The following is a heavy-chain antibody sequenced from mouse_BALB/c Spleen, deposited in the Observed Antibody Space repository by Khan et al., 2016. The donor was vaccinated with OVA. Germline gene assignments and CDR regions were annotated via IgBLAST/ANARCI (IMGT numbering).Heavy chain of an antibody. CDR3: ARRNYYGYYFDY. CDR1: GYSITSGYA. Sequence: EVELVESGPGLVKPSQSLSLTCTVTGYSITSGYAWNWIRQFPGNKLEWMGYISYSGGTSYNPSLKSRISITRDPSKNQFFLQLNSVTTEDTATYYCARRNYYGYYFDYWGQGTPLTVSS. D-gene: IGHD1-1*01. J-gene: IGHJ2*01. V-gene: IGHV3-2*02. CDR2: ISYSGGT.